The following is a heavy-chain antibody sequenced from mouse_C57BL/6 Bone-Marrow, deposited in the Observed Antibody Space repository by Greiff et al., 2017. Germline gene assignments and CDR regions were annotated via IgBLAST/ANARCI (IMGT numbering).Heavy chain of an antibody. CDR2: INPNNGGT. CDR3: ARGPYYCALYYFDY. CDR1: GYTFTDYT. Sequence: EVQRQHSEPELVKPGASVTLSCKASGYTFTDYTMHWVKQSPGKGLEWIGYINPNNGGTGYNPKFKGKATLTVNKSSSTAYMERRSLTSEDSAVYSCARGPYYCALYYFDYGGRGTALTVSS. D-gene: IGHD1-1*01. V-gene: IGHV1-22*01. J-gene: IGHJ2*01.